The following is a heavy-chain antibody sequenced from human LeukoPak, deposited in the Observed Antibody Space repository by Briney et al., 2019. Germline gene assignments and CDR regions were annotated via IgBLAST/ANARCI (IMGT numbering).Heavy chain of an antibody. J-gene: IGHJ4*02. CDR3: ARRAGGYSHPYDY. Sequence: GGSLRLPCAVSGFTVSGNYMSWIRQAPGKGLEWVSLIYSDDTTLYADSVKGRFTISRDISKNTLYLQMSSLRAEDTAVYYCARRAGGYSHPYDYWGQGVLVTVSS. V-gene: IGHV3-53*01. D-gene: IGHD4-23*01. CDR1: GFTVSGNY. CDR2: IYSDDTT.